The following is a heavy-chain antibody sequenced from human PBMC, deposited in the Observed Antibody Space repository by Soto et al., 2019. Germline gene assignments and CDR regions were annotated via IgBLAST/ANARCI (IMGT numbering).Heavy chain of an antibody. D-gene: IGHD6-19*01. CDR2: LSGSGTST. Sequence: AGGSLRLSCAASGFTFVNYAMNWVRQAPGKGLEWVSGLSGSGTSTYYADSVKGRFTVSRDNSRDTLFLQMNSLTAEDTAVYYCAKATTNGGWFNPFDYWGQGTLVTVSS. CDR3: AKATTNGGWFNPFDY. CDR1: GFTFVNYA. J-gene: IGHJ4*02. V-gene: IGHV3-23*01.